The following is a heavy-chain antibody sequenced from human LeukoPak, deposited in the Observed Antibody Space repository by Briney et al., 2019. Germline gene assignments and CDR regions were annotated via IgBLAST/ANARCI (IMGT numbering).Heavy chain of an antibody. V-gene: IGHV4-4*07. J-gene: IGHJ5*02. Sequence: SETLSLTCTVSTGSISSYYCSWIRQPAGKGLEYIGRIYSSGSTNYNPSLKSRLTISVDTSKNQFSLKLSSVTAADTAVYYCARGMTTGPDPWGQGILVTVSS. CDR3: ARGMTTGPDP. CDR2: IYSSGST. D-gene: IGHD4-17*01. CDR1: TGSISSYY.